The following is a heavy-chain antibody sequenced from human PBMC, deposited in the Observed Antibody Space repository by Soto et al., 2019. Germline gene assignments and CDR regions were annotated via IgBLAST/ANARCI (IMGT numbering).Heavy chain of an antibody. J-gene: IGHJ6*02. Sequence: ASVKVSCKASGFTFTGSAMQWVRQARGQRLEWIGWIVVGSGNTNYAQKFQERVTITRDMSTSTAYMELSSLRSEDTAVYYCAADPPDDYCARLGGHCSSSSCFGFYVMDVWGQGTTVTVSS. D-gene: IGHD2-2*01. V-gene: IGHV1-58*02. CDR3: AADPPDDYCARLGGHCSSSSCFGFYVMDV. CDR1: GFTFTGSA. CDR2: IVVGSGNT.